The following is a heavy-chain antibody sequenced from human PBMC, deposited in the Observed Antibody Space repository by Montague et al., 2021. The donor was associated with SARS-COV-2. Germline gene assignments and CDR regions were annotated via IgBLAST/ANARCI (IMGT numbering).Heavy chain of an antibody. J-gene: IGHJ4*02. CDR2: VLYTGVT. Sequence: SETLSLTCSVSGGSVRSGSYYWSWIRQPPGKGLQWIGNVLYTGVTSFNPSLKSRLTMSVDSSKNEFSLNLRSVTAADTAVYYCAMTAVIRYQYYFDNWGQGTAVAVSS. D-gene: IGHD3-16*02. CDR1: GGSVRSGSYY. V-gene: IGHV4-61*01. CDR3: AMTAVIRYQYYFDN.